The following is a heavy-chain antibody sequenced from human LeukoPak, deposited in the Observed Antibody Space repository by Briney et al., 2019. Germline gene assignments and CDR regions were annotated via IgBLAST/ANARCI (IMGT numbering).Heavy chain of an antibody. Sequence: SETLSLTCTVSGGSISGQYWSLIRQPPGKGLEWIGYIYYTGITKYNPSLKCRVTISVDTSKNQFSLRLTSVTAADTAVYYCARVSFHYHSGNYGWYFDSWGQGTLVTVSS. CDR2: IYYTGIT. CDR1: GGSISGQY. D-gene: IGHD3-10*01. J-gene: IGHJ4*02. V-gene: IGHV4-59*11. CDR3: ARVSFHYHSGNYGWYFDS.